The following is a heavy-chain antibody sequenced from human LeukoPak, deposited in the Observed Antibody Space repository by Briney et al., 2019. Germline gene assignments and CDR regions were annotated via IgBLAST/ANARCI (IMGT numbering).Heavy chain of an antibody. CDR3: ARDHEEMTTGNNWFDP. CDR1: GFTFSSYS. Sequence: TGGSLRLSCAASGFTFSSYSMNWVRQAPGKGLEWVSSISSSSSYIYYADSVKGRFTISRDNAKNSLYLQMNSLRAEDTAVYYCARDHEEMTTGNNWFDPWGQGTLVTVSS. V-gene: IGHV3-21*01. J-gene: IGHJ5*02. CDR2: ISSSSSYI. D-gene: IGHD4-17*01.